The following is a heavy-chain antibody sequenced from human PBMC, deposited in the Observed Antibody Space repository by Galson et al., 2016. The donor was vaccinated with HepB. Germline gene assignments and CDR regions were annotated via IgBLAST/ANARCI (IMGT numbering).Heavy chain of an antibody. CDR1: GYTFTSYD. D-gene: IGHD6-19*01. CDR3: AGPIAVTAFGQKPLNY. J-gene: IGHJ4*02. V-gene: IGHV1-8*01. CDR2: MNPKSGNT. Sequence: SVKVSCKASGYTFTSYDINWVRQAPGQGLEWMGWMNPKSGNTGSAQKFKGRVTMTRNTSISTAYMELRGLKSEDTAVYYCAGPIAVTAFGQKPLNYWGQGTLVTVPS.